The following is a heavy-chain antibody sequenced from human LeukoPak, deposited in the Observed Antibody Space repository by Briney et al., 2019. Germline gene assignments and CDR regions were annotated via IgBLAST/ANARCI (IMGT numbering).Heavy chain of an antibody. CDR2: IYYRGST. D-gene: IGHD6-19*01. CDR1: GGSISSSNYY. V-gene: IGHV4-39*01. Sequence: SETLSLTCTVPGGSISSSNYYWGWISQPPGKGLEWIGSIYYRGSTYYNPSLMSRVTIFVDTSKNQFSLKLGSVTAADTAVYYCARGGGGYSSGWYARRDRYYMDVWGKGTTVTVSS. CDR3: ARGGGGYSSGWYARRDRYYMDV. J-gene: IGHJ6*03.